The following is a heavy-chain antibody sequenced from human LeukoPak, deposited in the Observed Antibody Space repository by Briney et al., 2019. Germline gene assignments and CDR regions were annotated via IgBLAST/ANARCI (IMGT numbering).Heavy chain of an antibody. V-gene: IGHV3-7*01. D-gene: IGHD1-14*01. Sequence: GGSLRLSCAASGFTFSSYWMSWVRQAPGKGLEWVANIKQDGSEKYYVDSVKGRFTISRDNSKNTLYLQMTSLRVEDTAFYYCATNSRRPHQYYMDVWGKGTTVTVSS. CDR1: GFTFSSYW. CDR2: IKQDGSEK. CDR3: ATNSRRPHQYYMDV. J-gene: IGHJ6*03.